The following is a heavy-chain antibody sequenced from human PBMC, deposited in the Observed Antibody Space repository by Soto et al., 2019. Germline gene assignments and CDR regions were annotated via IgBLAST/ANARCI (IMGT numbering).Heavy chain of an antibody. J-gene: IGHJ4*02. CDR2: ISGSGGST. V-gene: IGHV3-23*01. CDR1: GFTFSSYA. Sequence: GGSLRLSCAASGFTFSSYAMSWVRQAPGKGLEWVSAISGSGGSTYYADSVKGRLTIARDNSKNTLYLQMNSLRAEDTAVYYCAKDPYDYVWGSYRPPLFFDYWGQGTLVTVSS. CDR3: AKDPYDYVWGSYRPPLFFDY. D-gene: IGHD3-16*02.